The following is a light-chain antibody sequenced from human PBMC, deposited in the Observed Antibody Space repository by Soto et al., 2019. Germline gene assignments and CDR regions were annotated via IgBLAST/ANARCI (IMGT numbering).Light chain of an antibody. V-gene: IGKV3-20*01. CDR3: QHYGTSAL. CDR2: AS. J-gene: IGKJ3*01. CDR1: QSVSDSY. Sequence: EIVLTQSPGTLSLSPGERATLSCRASQSVSDSYLAWYQQKPGQAPRLLIYASSRATGLPSRFSGSGSGTDFTLSISRQEPEDFAVYYCQHYGTSALFGPGTRVDIK.